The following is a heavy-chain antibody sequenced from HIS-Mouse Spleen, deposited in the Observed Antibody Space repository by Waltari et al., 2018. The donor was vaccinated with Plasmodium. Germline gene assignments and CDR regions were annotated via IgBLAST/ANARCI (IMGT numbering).Heavy chain of an antibody. CDR2: SNPNSGGT. J-gene: IGHJ1*01. CDR3: ARVLGYKAAAGTFVEYFQH. V-gene: IGHV1-2*02. CDR1: GYTFTGYY. D-gene: IGHD6-13*01. Sequence: QVQLVQSGAEVKKPGASVKVSCKASGYTFTGYYMHWVRQAPGQGLEWMGWSNPNSGGTNYAKNVQGRVTMTRDTSISTAYMELSRLRSDDTAVYYCARVLGYKAAAGTFVEYFQHWGQGTLVTVSS.